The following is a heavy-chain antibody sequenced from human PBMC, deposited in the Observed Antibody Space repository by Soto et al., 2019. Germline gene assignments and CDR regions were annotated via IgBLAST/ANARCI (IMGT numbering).Heavy chain of an antibody. Sequence: QVQLVQSGAEVKRPAASVKVSCKASGYTFTFYYMHWVRQAPGQGLEWMGIINPSGGSTSFAQKFQDRVTLTRDTSTSTVYMELRSLRSEDTAVYYCARPYSSSWYYFDYWGQGTLVTVSS. V-gene: IGHV1-46*03. CDR3: ARPYSSSWYYFDY. CDR2: INPSGGST. J-gene: IGHJ4*02. CDR1: GYTFTFYY. D-gene: IGHD6-13*01.